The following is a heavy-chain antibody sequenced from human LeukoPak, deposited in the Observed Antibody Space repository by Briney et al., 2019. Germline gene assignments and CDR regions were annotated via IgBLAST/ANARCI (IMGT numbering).Heavy chain of an antibody. CDR2: ISSDGSYK. Sequence: GGSLRLSCAAAGFTFSSHALHWVREAPGKVLEWVAVISSDGSYKYYADSVKGRFTISRDNSKNTLYLQMNSLIPEDTAVYYCARQYISGQWYFDYWGQGTLVTVSS. CDR3: ARQYISGQWYFDY. CDR1: GFTFSSHA. D-gene: IGHD5-18*01. V-gene: IGHV3-30*04. J-gene: IGHJ4*02.